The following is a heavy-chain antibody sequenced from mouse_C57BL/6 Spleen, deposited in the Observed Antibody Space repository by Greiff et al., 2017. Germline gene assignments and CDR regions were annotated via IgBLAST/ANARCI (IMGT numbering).Heavy chain of an antibody. D-gene: IGHD2-1*01. J-gene: IGHJ2*01. CDR1: GFTFTDYY. V-gene: IGHV7-3*01. Sequence: EVNVVESGGGLVQPGGSLSLSCAASGFTFTDYYMSWVRQPPGKALEWLGFIRNKANGYTTEYSASVKGRFTISRDNSQSILYLQMNALGAEDSATYYCARYSNYDYFDYWGQGTTLTVSS. CDR3: ARYSNYDYFDY. CDR2: IRNKANGYTT.